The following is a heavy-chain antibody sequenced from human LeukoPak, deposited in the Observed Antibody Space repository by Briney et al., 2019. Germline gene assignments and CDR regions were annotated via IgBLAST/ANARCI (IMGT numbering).Heavy chain of an antibody. CDR2: INHSGST. CDR3: ARRYDYVWGSYRYKGSYFDY. CDR1: GGSISSSPYY. J-gene: IGHJ4*02. D-gene: IGHD3-16*02. V-gene: IGHV4-39*07. Sequence: SETLSLTCTVSGGSISSSPYYWGWIRQPPGKGLEWIGEINHSGSTNYNPSLKSRVTISVDTSKNQFSLKLSSVTAADSAVYYCARRYDYVWGSYRYKGSYFDYWGQGTLVTVSS.